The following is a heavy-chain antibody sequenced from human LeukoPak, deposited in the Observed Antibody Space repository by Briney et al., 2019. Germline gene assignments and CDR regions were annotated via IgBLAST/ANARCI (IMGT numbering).Heavy chain of an antibody. Sequence: GASVKVSCKASGYTFTSYYMHWVRQAPGQGLEWMGIINPSGGSTSYAQKFQGRVTMTRDMSTSTVYMELSSLRSEDTAVYYCARETYFYDTTYYYVKYFDSWGQGTLVTVSS. CDR1: GYTFTSYY. CDR2: INPSGGST. J-gene: IGHJ4*02. V-gene: IGHV1-46*01. D-gene: IGHD3-22*01. CDR3: ARETYFYDTTYYYVKYFDS.